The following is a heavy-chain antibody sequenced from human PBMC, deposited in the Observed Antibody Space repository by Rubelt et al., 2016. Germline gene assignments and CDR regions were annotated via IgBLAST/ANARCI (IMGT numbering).Heavy chain of an antibody. J-gene: IGHJ4*02. CDR2: IRYDGTNK. CDR1: FSDYG. V-gene: IGHV3-30*02. Sequence: FSDYGMHWVRQAPGQGLEWVAFIRYDGTNKYYADSVTGRFTISRANPKNTLYLQMNSLRAEDMAVYYCAKDLGASNYFDYWGQGTQVTVSS. CDR3: AKDLGASNYFDY. D-gene: IGHD1-26*01.